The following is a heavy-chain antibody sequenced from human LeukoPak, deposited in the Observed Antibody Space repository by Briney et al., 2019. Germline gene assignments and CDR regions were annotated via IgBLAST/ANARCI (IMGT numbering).Heavy chain of an antibody. CDR3: ARDLRGYSYGNYFDY. Sequence: GGSLRLSCAASGFTFSDYYMSRLRQAPGKGLEGVLYISSSSSYTNYADSVKGRFTISRDNAKNSLYLQMNRLRAEDTAVYYCARDLRGYSYGNYFDYWGQGTLVTVSS. V-gene: IGHV3-11*05. J-gene: IGHJ4*02. D-gene: IGHD5-18*01. CDR2: ISSSSSYT. CDR1: GFTFSDYY.